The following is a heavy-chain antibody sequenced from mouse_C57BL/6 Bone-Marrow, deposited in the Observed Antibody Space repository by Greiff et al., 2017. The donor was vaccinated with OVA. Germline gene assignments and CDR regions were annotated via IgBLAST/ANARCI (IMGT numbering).Heavy chain of an antibody. J-gene: IGHJ3*01. CDR3: ARVYYYGSSFWFAY. CDR1: GFTFSDYY. D-gene: IGHD1-1*01. CDR2: INYDGSST. Sequence: EVQVVESEGGLVQPGSSMKLSCTASGFTFSDYYMAWVRQVPETGLEWVANINYDGSSTYYLDSLKSRFIISRDNTKNILYLQMRSLKSEDTATYYCARVYYYGSSFWFAYWGQGTLVTVSA. V-gene: IGHV5-16*01.